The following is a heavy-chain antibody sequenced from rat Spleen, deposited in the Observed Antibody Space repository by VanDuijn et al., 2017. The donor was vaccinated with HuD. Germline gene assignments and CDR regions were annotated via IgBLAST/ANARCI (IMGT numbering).Heavy chain of an antibody. CDR3: ARGSAFFDY. CDR1: GLSLTSTS. V-gene: IGHV2-47*01. J-gene: IGHJ2*01. CDR2: IWSHGGT. D-gene: IGHD3-3*01. Sequence: QVQLKESVPGLVQPSQTLSLTCTVPGLSLTSTSVSWIRQPPGKGLEWMGVIWSHGGTDYNSAIKSRLSISRDTSKSQVFLKMNSLQTEDTAMYFCARGSAFFDYWGQGVMVTVSS.